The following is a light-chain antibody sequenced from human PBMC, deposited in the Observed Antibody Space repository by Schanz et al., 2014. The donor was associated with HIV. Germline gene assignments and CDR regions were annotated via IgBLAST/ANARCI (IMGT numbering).Light chain of an antibody. Sequence: QSALTQPASVSGSPGQSITISCTGTSSDVDTYNNVSWYQQHPGKAPKLIIYDVSNRPSGVSNRFSGSKSGDTASLTISGLQAEDEGDYYCCSYSRVGTPHYVFGTGTKLTVL. V-gene: IGLV2-14*01. CDR1: SSDVDTYNN. CDR3: CSYSRVGTPHYV. CDR2: DVS. J-gene: IGLJ1*01.